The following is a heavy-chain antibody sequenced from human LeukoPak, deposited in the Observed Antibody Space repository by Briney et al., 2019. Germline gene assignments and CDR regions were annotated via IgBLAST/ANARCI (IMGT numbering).Heavy chain of an antibody. J-gene: IGHJ4*02. CDR3: AKVGSPLGPPFDY. Sequence: GGSLRLSCAASGFTFSTYAMSWVRQAPGKGLEWVSATSGSGDTTYYADSVKGRFTISRDNPKNTLYLQINSLRAGDTAVYYCAKVGSPLGPPFDYWGQGTLVTVSS. V-gene: IGHV3-23*01. CDR1: GFTFSTYA. CDR2: TSGSGDTT. D-gene: IGHD3-3*02.